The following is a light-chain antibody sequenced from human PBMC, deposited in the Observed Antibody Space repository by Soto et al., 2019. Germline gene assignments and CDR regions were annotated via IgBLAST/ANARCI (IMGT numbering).Light chain of an antibody. CDR3: SSYTSSSTLAV. CDR1: GSDVGGYNY. Sequence: QSALTQPASVSGSPGQSITISCTGTGSDVGGYNYVSWYQQHPGKAPKLMIYDVSNRPSGFSNRFSGSKSGNTASLTISGLQAEDEADYYCSSYTSSSTLAVFGGGTQLTVL. V-gene: IGLV2-14*01. CDR2: DVS. J-gene: IGLJ7*01.